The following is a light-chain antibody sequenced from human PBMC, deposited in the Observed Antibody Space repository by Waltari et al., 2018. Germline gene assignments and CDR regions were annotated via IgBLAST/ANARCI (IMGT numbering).Light chain of an antibody. J-gene: IGLJ7*01. CDR3: GTWDSSLSGAV. CDR2: ENT. V-gene: IGLV1-51*02. CDR1: SSTIGNNY. Sequence: QSVLTQPPSVSAAPGQRVTISCSGGSSTIGNNYVSWYRQFPGTAPKLLIYENTERPSGIPGRFSGSKSGTSATLDITGLQAGDEADYYCGTWDSSLSGAVLGGGTHLTVL.